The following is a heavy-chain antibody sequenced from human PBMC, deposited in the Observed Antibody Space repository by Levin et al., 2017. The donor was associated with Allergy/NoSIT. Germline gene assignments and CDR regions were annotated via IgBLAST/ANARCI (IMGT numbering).Heavy chain of an antibody. CDR2: INHSGST. V-gene: IGHV4-34*01. D-gene: IGHD2-2*01. Sequence: SETLSLTCAVYGGSFSGYYWSWIRQPPGKGLEWIGEINHSGSTNYNPSLKSRVTISVDTSKNQFSLKLSSVTAADTAVYYCARGQRRWSRVVVPAAMHGWFDPWGQGTLVTVSS. CDR1: GGSFSGYY. J-gene: IGHJ5*02. CDR3: ARGQRRWSRVVVPAAMHGWFDP.